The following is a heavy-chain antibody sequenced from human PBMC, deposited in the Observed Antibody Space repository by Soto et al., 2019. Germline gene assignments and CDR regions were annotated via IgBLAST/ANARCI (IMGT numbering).Heavy chain of an antibody. CDR1: GFTFSSYG. V-gene: IGHV3-30*18. D-gene: IGHD3-10*01. CDR3: AKGGLWFGEFETY. CDR2: ISYDGSNK. J-gene: IGHJ4*02. Sequence: QVQLVESGGGVVQPGRSLRLSCAASGFTFSSYGMHWVRQAPGKGLEWVAVISYDGSNKYYADSVKGRFTISRDNSKNTLYLQMNSLRAEDTAVYYCAKGGLWFGEFETYWGQGTLVTVSS.